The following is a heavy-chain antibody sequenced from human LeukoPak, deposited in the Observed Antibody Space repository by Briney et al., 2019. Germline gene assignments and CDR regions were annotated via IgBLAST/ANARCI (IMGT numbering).Heavy chain of an antibody. V-gene: IGHV3-49*04. Sequence: PGGSLRLSCTASGFTFGDYAMSWVRQAPGKGVEWVGFVRSKAYGGTTEYAASVKGRFTISRDDSKSIAYLRMNSLKTEDTAVYYCTRAPYGDSFDYWGQGTLVTVSS. J-gene: IGHJ4*02. D-gene: IGHD4-17*01. CDR2: VRSKAYGGTT. CDR3: TRAPYGDSFDY. CDR1: GFTFGDYA.